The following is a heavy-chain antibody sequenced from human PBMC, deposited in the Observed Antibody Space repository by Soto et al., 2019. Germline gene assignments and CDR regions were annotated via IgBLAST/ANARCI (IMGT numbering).Heavy chain of an antibody. V-gene: IGHV1-69*06. CDR1: GGTFSSYA. CDR2: IIPIFGTA. CDR3: ARAGSRTPHYSYYGIDV. Sequence: SVKVSCKASGGTFSSYAISWVRQAPGQGLEWMGGIIPIFGTANYAQKFQGRVTITADKSTSTAYMELSSLRSEDTAVYYCARAGSRTPHYSYYGIDVWGQGTTVTV. D-gene: IGHD2-2*01. J-gene: IGHJ6*02.